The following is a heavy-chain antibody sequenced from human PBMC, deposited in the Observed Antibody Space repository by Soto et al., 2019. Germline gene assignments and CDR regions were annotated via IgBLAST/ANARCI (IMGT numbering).Heavy chain of an antibody. CDR2: ISGSGGST. CDR1: GFTFSSYA. J-gene: IGHJ4*02. V-gene: IGHV3-23*01. D-gene: IGHD6-19*01. Sequence: EVQLLESGGGLAQPGGSLRLSCAASGFTFSSYAMSWVRQAPGKGLEWVSAISGSGGSTYYADSVKGRFTISRDNSKNTLYLQMNSLRAEDTAVYYCAKSYTRGYSSGWYTPGDYFDYWGQGTLVTVSS. CDR3: AKSYTRGYSSGWYTPGDYFDY.